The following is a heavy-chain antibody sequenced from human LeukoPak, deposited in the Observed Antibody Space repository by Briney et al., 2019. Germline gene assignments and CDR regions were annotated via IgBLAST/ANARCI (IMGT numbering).Heavy chain of an antibody. J-gene: IGHJ5*02. CDR3: ARDVPHNWFDT. CDR2: INSDGGGA. V-gene: IGHV3-74*01. Sequence: GGSLRLSCAASGLTFGNNWMHWVRHGPGKGLVWISRINSDGGGAIYADSVKGRFTVSRDNAKNTLYLQMNSLRAEDTAVYYCARDVPHNWFDTWGQGTLVTVSP. CDR1: GLTFGNNW.